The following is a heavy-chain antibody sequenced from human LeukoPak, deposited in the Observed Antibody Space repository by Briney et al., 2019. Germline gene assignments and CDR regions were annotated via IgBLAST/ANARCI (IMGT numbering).Heavy chain of an antibody. D-gene: IGHD3-22*01. CDR2: ISGGSSII. V-gene: IGHV3-48*02. CDR3: AKVTRPTYYYDSSSAFDI. CDR1: GFTFSDYN. J-gene: IGHJ3*02. Sequence: GGSLRLSCAASGFTFSDYNMNWVRQAPGKGLEWVSYISGGSSIIYYADSVEGRFTISRDNAKNSLFLQMNSLRDEDTAVYYCAKVTRPTYYYDSSSAFDIWGQGTMVTVSS.